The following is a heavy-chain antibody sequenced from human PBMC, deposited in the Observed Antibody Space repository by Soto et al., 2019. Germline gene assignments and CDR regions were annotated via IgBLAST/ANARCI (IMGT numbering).Heavy chain of an antibody. CDR2: IIDSGGST. CDR3: AKGRSYYYYYGVDV. CDR1: GLTFSICV. Sequence: GWSLGLSCAACGLTFSICVVGWSRQDQGKGLEWVSDIIDSGGSTYYADSVKGRFTISRDNSKSTLYLQMNSLRAEDTALYYCAKGRSYYYYYGVDVWGQGTTVTVSS. J-gene: IGHJ6*02. V-gene: IGHV3-23*01.